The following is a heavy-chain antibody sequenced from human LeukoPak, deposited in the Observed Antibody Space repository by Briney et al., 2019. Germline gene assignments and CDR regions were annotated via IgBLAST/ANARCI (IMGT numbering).Heavy chain of an antibody. CDR1: GYTFSNYD. CDR3: ASFGQWQGDFDY. CDR2: ISPNRGNT. Sequence: ASVKVSCKASGYTFSNYDINWVRHATGQGPEWMGWISPNRGNTEYAQKFQGRLTLTRNTAIGTAYMELSSLRAEDTAVYYCASFGQWQGDFDYWGQGTPVTVSS. D-gene: IGHD6-19*01. V-gene: IGHV1-8*02. J-gene: IGHJ4*02.